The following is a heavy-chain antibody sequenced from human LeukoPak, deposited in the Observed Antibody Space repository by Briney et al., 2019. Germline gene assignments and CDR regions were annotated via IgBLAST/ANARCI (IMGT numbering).Heavy chain of an antibody. Sequence: SETLSLTCAVSGGSIINSNWWSWVRQHPGKGLEWIGYIYYSGSTYYNPSLKSRVTISVDTSKNQFSLKLSSVTAADTAVYYCASHSGYDIDYWGQGTLVTVSS. V-gene: IGHV4-31*11. CDR2: IYYSGST. J-gene: IGHJ4*02. CDR3: ASHSGYDIDY. CDR1: GGSIINSNW. D-gene: IGHD5-12*01.